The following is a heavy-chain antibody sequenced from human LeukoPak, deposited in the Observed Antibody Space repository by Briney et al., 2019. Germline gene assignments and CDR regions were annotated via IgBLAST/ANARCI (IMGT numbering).Heavy chain of an antibody. D-gene: IGHD3-3*01. V-gene: IGHV4-59*08. J-gene: IGHJ3*02. CDR1: GGSISSYY. Sequence: SETLSLTCTVSGGSISSYYWSWVRQPPGKGLEWIGYIYYSGSTNYNPSLKSRVTISVDTSKNQFSLKLSSVTAADTAVYYCARAGDYQDDLGAFDIWGQGTMVTVSS. CDR2: IYYSGST. CDR3: ARAGDYQDDLGAFDI.